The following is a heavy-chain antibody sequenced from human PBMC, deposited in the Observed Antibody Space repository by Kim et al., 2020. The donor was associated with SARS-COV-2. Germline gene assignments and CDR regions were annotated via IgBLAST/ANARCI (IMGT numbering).Heavy chain of an antibody. D-gene: IGHD2-15*01. CDR2: ISGSGGST. CDR3: AKDHPSIAYCSGGSCYSPFDY. Sequence: GGSLRLSCAASGFTFSSYAMSWVRQAPGKGLEWVSAISGSGGSTYYADSVKGRFTISRDNSKNTLYLQMNSLRAEDTAVYYCAKDHPSIAYCSGGSCYSPFDYWGQGTLVTVSS. CDR1: GFTFSSYA. V-gene: IGHV3-23*01. J-gene: IGHJ4*02.